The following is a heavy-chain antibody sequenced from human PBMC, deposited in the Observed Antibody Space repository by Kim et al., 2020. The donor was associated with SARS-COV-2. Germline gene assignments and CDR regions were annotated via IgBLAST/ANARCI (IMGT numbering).Heavy chain of an antibody. J-gene: IGHJ4*02. CDR1: GYTFTSYD. V-gene: IGHV1-8*01. Sequence: ASVKVSCKASGYTFTSYDINWVRQASGQGPEWMGWMNPNSGNTGYAQKFQGRVTMTRDTSISTDYMELNSLRSEDRAVYYCARGDRYCSSSSCYNYWGQGTLVTVSS. CDR3: ARGDRYCSSSSCYNY. CDR2: MNPNSGNT. D-gene: IGHD2-2*02.